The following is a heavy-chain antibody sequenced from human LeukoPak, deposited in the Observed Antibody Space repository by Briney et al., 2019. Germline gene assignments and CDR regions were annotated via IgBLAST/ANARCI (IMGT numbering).Heavy chain of an antibody. Sequence: GGSLRLSCAASGFTFSSYGMSWVRQSPGKGLEWVSVIYSGGRTHYADSVKGRLTISRDNSKNTLYLQMNSLRAEDTAVYHCARGEGLFDYWGQGTLVTVSS. V-gene: IGHV3-53*01. J-gene: IGHJ4*02. CDR3: ARGEGLFDY. CDR1: GFTFSSYG. CDR2: IYSGGRT.